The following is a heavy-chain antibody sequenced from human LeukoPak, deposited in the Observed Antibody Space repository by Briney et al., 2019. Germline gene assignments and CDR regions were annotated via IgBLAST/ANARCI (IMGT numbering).Heavy chain of an antibody. J-gene: IGHJ4*02. Sequence: GVSVRLSCAASGYTFSSYYMHWVRQAPGKGLEGVAVIPYEGSNKYYADTVKGRFTISRDNSKNTLYLQMNGLRAQDTAVYCCARESGYGSVSYPLLFCFDYWGQGTLVSVSS. D-gene: IGHD3-10*01. CDR2: IPYEGSNK. CDR1: GYTFSSYY. V-gene: IGHV3-30*04. CDR3: ARESGYGSVSYPLLFCFDY.